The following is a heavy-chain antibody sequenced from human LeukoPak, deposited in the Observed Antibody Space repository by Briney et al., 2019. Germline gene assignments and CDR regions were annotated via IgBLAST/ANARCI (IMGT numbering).Heavy chain of an antibody. J-gene: IGHJ6*03. CDR1: GGSISSSSYS. D-gene: IGHD3-10*01. Sequence: PSETLSLTCSVSGGSISSSSYSWGWIRQPPGKGLEWIGSIYYSGSTYYNPSLKSRVTISVDPSKNQFSLKLSSVTAADTAVYYCARKVRVSVCPFFYYYMDFWVKGTTVTVSS. CDR2: IYYSGST. V-gene: IGHV4-39*01. CDR3: ARKVRVSVCPFFYYYMDF.